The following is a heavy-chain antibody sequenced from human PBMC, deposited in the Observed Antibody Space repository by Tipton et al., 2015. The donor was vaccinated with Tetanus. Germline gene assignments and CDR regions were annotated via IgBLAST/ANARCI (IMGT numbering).Heavy chain of an antibody. CDR2: IIPMFGTA. D-gene: IGHD6-19*01. Sequence: QSGAEVKKPGASVKVSCKASGYSSTKFAISWVRQAPGQGLEWMGGIIPMFGTANYAQKFQGRVTITADESTRTAYMELSSLRSEDTAVYYCAREQKIQQWLVDYYYYGMDVWGQGTTVTVSS. V-gene: IGHV1-69*13. CDR1: GYSSTKFA. J-gene: IGHJ6*02. CDR3: AREQKIQQWLVDYYYYGMDV.